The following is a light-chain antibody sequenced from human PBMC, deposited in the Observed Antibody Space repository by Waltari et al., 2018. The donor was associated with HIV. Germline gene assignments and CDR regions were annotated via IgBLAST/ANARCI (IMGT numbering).Light chain of an antibody. J-gene: IGKJ1*01. CDR2: GAT. V-gene: IGKV1-39*01. CDR3: QQSYSLPQT. Sequence: DIQITQSPSSLSASVGDTVTIPFRARHGIGTNLIWSPPKPGKAPRLLICGATSLQGGVPSRFSGSGSGTEFTLTVSSLQPEDFATYYCQQSYSLPQTFGQGTNVEIK. CDR1: HGIGTN.